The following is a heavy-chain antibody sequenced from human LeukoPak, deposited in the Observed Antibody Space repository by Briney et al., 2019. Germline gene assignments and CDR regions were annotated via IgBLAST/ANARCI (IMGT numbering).Heavy chain of an antibody. V-gene: IGHV3-23*01. D-gene: IGHD6-19*01. Sequence: GGSLRLSCAASGFTFSSYAMSWVRQAPGKGLEWVSAISGSGGSTYYADSVKGRFTISRDNSKNTLYLQMNSLRAEDTAVYYCAKDRGGTRQWLASYDYWGQGTLVTVSS. J-gene: IGHJ4*02. CDR2: ISGSGGST. CDR1: GFTFSSYA. CDR3: AKDRGGTRQWLASYDY.